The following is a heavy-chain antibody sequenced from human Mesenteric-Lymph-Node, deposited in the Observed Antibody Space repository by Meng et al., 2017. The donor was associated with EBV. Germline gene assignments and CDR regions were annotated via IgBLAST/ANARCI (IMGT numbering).Heavy chain of an antibody. D-gene: IGHD1-7*01. J-gene: IGHJ1*01. CDR1: GGAISGNHW. CDR3: ARVSEISGTWLDC. CDR2: VFHIGST. Sequence: QGQLQESGPGLVNPSGTLSLTCAVSGGAISGNHWWSWIRQPPGKGLEWIGEVFHIGSTNYNPSLKSRVTISLDKSKNQFSLKLTSVTAADTAVYFCARVSEISGTWLDCWGQGTLVTVSS. V-gene: IGHV4-4*02.